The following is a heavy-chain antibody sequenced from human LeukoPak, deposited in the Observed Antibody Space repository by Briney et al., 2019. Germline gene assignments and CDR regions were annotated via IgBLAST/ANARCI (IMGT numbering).Heavy chain of an antibody. J-gene: IGHJ3*02. D-gene: IGHD3-10*01. CDR2: IYYSGST. Sequence: SETLSLTCTVSGGSISSGDYYWSWIRQPPGKGLEWIGYIYYSGSTYYNPSLKSRVTISVDTSKNQFSLKLSSVTAADTAVYYCARVRGLYYGDAFDIWGQGTMVTVSS. V-gene: IGHV4-30-4*01. CDR3: ARVRGLYYGDAFDI. CDR1: GGSISSGDYY.